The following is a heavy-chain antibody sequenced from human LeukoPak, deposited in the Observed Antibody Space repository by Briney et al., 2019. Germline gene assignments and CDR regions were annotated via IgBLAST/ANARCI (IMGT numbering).Heavy chain of an antibody. CDR1: GGSIGSGSYY. J-gene: IGHJ4*02. D-gene: IGHD2-2*01. CDR3: ARGTDCSSTSCTPEDY. Sequence: SQTLSLTCTVSGGSIGSGSYYWSWIRQPAGKGLEWIGRIYISGSTNYNPSLKSRVTISVDTSKNQFSLKLSSVTAADTAVYYCARGTDCSSTSCTPEDYWGQGTLVTVSS. V-gene: IGHV4-61*02. CDR2: IYISGST.